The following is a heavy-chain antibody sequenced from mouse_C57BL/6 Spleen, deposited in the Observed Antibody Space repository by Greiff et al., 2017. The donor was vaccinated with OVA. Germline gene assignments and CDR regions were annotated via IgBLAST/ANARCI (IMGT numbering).Heavy chain of an antibody. CDR2: IRLKSDNYAT. CDR1: GFTFSNYW. J-gene: IGHJ1*03. D-gene: IGHD1-1*01. V-gene: IGHV6-3*01. CDR3: TNYYGSSWYFDV. Sequence: EVKVEESGGGLVQPGGSMKLSCVASGFTFSNYWMNWVRQSPEKGLEWVAQIRLKSDNYATHYAESVKGRFTISRDDSKSSVYLQMNNLRAEDTGIYYCTNYYGSSWYFDVWGTGTTVTVSS.